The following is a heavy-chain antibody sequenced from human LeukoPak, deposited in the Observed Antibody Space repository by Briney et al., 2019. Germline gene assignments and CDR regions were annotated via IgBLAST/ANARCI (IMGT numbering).Heavy chain of an antibody. CDR3: AKDVSSGWPYYFDY. CDR2: ISGSGGGT. V-gene: IGHV3-23*01. J-gene: IGHJ4*02. Sequence: GGSLRLSCAASGFTFSSYAMSWVRQAPGKGLEWVSAISGSGGGTYYADSVKGRFTISRDNSKNTLYLQMNSLRAEDTAVYCCAKDVSSGWPYYFDYWGQGTLVTVSS. CDR1: GFTFSSYA. D-gene: IGHD6-19*01.